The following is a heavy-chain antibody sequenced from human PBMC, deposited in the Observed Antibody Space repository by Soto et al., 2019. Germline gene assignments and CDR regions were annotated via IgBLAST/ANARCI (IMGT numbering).Heavy chain of an antibody. Sequence: EVQLVESGGGLVKPGGSLRLSCAASGFTFSSYSMNWVRQAPGKGLEWVSSVSSGSDYIFYADSVKGRFTISRDNAKNSLLLQMNSLTAEDTAVYYCARSPVGDAFNVWRQGTVVTVSS. CDR1: GFTFSSYS. CDR2: VSSGSDYI. V-gene: IGHV3-21*01. J-gene: IGHJ3*01. CDR3: ARSPVGDAFNV.